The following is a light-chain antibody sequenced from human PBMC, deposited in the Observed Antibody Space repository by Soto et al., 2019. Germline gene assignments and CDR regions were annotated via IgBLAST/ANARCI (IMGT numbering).Light chain of an antibody. J-gene: IGKJ5*01. Sequence: EIVMAQSPATLSVSPGERATLSCRASQSVSNNLAWYQHKPGQAPRVLIYDTSTRAAGVPARFSGSGSGTEFTRTISILQSEDFAVYYCQQYKTWRSITVGQRTRLESK. CDR1: QSVSNN. CDR2: DTS. CDR3: QQYKTWRSIT. V-gene: IGKV3D-15*01.